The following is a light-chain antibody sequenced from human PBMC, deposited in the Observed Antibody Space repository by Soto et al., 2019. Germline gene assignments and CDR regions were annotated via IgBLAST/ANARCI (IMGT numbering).Light chain of an antibody. CDR2: AAS. J-gene: IGKJ4*01. CDR3: QQYYSYPFT. Sequence: DIQMTQSPSSLSASVGDRVTITCRASQSISRFLNWYQQKPGKAPKLLIYAASTLQSGVPSRFSDSSSRTVFPLTISFQQSEDSASYCCQQYYSYPFTFGGGTKVDIK. V-gene: IGKV1-39*01. CDR1: QSISRF.